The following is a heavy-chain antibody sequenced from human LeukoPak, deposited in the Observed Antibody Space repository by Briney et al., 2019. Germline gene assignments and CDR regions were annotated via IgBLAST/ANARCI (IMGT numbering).Heavy chain of an antibody. CDR3: ARAGSSGWYSRNFDY. CDR2: ISSSSSYI. J-gene: IGHJ4*02. D-gene: IGHD6-19*01. Sequence: KAGGSLRLSCAASGFTFSSYSMNWVRQAPGKGLEWVSSISSSSSYIYYADSVKGRFTISRDNAKNSLYLQMNSLRAEDTAAYYCARAGSSGWYSRNFDYWGQGTLVTVSS. V-gene: IGHV3-21*01. CDR1: GFTFSSYS.